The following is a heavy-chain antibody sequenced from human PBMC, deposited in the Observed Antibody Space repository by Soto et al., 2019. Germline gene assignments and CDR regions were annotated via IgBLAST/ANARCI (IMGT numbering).Heavy chain of an antibody. CDR2: INPNGGAT. J-gene: IGHJ6*03. CDR1: GDSFNDYD. D-gene: IGHD5-12*01. V-gene: IGHV1-2*02. Sequence: ASVKGSCKTSGDSFNDYDIHWVRQAPGQGLEWMGWINPNGGATKYAQKFQGRVTVTRDTSIRTVYMELSSLRSDDTAVYYCARESGGATATLDYYYFYMDVWGKGTTVTVSS. CDR3: ARESGGATATLDYYYFYMDV.